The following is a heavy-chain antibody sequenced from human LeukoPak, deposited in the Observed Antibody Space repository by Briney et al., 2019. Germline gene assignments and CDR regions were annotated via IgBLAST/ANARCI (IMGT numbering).Heavy chain of an antibody. V-gene: IGHV1-18*01. CDR2: ISAYNGNT. CDR1: GYTFTSYG. D-gene: IGHD6-19*01. CDR3: AREGAVANLDAFDI. Sequence: GASVKVSCKASGYTFTSYGISWVPQAPGQGLEWMGWISAYNGNTNYAQKLQGRVTMTTDTSTSTAYMELRSLRSDDTAVYYCAREGAVANLDAFDIWGQGTMVTVSS. J-gene: IGHJ3*02.